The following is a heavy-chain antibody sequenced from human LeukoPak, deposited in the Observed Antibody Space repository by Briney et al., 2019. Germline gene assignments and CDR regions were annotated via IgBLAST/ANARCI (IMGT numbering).Heavy chain of an antibody. V-gene: IGHV3-7*01. CDR2: IKQDGSEK. CDR3: ARLTTVFDY. CDR1: GFTFSSYW. J-gene: IGHJ4*02. Sequence: PGGSLRLSCAASGFTFSSYWMSWVRQAPAKGLEWVANIKQDGSEKYYVDSLKGRFTISRDNAKNSLYLQMNSLRAEDTDVYYCARLTTVFDYWGQGTLVTVS. D-gene: IGHD4-17*01.